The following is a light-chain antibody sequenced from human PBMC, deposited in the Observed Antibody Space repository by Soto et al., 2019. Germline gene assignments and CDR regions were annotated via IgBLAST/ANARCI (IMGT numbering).Light chain of an antibody. CDR3: GTWDSSLSAGV. J-gene: IGLJ3*02. Sequence: QSVLTQPPSVSAAPGQTVTISCSGSSSNIGNNYVSWYQQLPGTAPKLLIYDNNKRPSGIPDRFSGSKSGTSATLGITGLQTGDEADYYCGTWDSSLSAGVLGGGTKVTVL. CDR2: DNN. CDR1: SSNIGNNY. V-gene: IGLV1-51*01.